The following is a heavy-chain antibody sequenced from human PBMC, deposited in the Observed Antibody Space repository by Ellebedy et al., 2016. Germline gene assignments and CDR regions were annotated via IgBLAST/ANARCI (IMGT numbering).Heavy chain of an antibody. V-gene: IGHV3-21*01. CDR1: GFTFSSYS. J-gene: IGHJ4*02. CDR2: ISSSSSYI. CDR3: ARDRGYSYGYVPYYFDY. D-gene: IGHD5-18*01. Sequence: GESLKISXAASGFTFSSYSMNWVRQAPGKGLEWVSSISSSSSYIYYADSVKGRFTISRDNAKNSLYLQMNSLRAEDTAVYYCARDRGYSYGYVPYYFDYWGQGTLVTVSS.